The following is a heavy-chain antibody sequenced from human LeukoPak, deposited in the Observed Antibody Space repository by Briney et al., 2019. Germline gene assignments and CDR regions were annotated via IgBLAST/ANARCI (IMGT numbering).Heavy chain of an antibody. CDR3: ARHVDTAMVYYFDY. CDR1: DGSISSSSSSSF. D-gene: IGHD5-18*01. J-gene: IGHJ4*02. CDR2: IDYSGST. V-gene: IGHV4-39*01. Sequence: SETLSLTCTVSDGSISSSSSSSFWGWIRQPPGKGLEWIGSIDYSGSTYYNPSLKSRVAISADTSTNQFSLKLNSVTAADTAVYYCARHVDTAMVYYFDYWGQGTLVTVSS.